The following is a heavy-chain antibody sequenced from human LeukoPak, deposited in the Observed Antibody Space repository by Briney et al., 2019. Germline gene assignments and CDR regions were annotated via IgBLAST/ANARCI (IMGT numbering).Heavy chain of an antibody. CDR2: IRPYNGTT. Sequence: ASVKVSCKASGYTFTSYGTSWVRQAPGQGLEWMGLIRPYNGTTNYAQKLQGRVTMTTDTSTSTAYMELRSLRSDDTAVYYCARGYCGGDCFLGYMDVWGKGTTVTVSS. CDR1: GYTFTSYG. D-gene: IGHD2-21*02. V-gene: IGHV1-18*01. J-gene: IGHJ6*03. CDR3: ARGYCGGDCFLGYMDV.